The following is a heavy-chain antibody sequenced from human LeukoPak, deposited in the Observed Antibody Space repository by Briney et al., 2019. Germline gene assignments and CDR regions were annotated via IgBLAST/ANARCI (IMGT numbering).Heavy chain of an antibody. Sequence: SGGSLRLSCAVSGITLSNYGMSWVRQAPGKGLEWVAGISGSGGSTNYADSVKGRFTISRDNPQNTLYLHMNSLRAEDTAVYFCAKRGVVIRVILVGFHKEAYYFDSWGQGALVTVSS. CDR1: GITLSNYG. CDR2: ISGSGGST. D-gene: IGHD3-22*01. CDR3: AKRGVVIRVILVGFHKEAYYFDS. J-gene: IGHJ4*02. V-gene: IGHV3-23*01.